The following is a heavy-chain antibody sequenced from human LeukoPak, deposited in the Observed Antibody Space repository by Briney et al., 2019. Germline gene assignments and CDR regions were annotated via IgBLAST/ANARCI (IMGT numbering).Heavy chain of an antibody. CDR3: AKDARSGWYGPVYYFDY. V-gene: IGHV3-23*01. Sequence: GGSLRLSCAASGFTFSSYAMSWVRQAPGKGLEWVSAISGSGGSTYYADSVKGRFTISRDNSKNTLYLQMNSLRAEDTAVYYCAKDARSGWYGPVYYFDYWGQGTLVTVSS. CDR2: ISGSGGST. D-gene: IGHD6-19*01. J-gene: IGHJ4*02. CDR1: GFTFSSYA.